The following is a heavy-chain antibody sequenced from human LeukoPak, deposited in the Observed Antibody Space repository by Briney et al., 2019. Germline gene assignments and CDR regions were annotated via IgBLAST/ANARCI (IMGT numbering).Heavy chain of an antibody. CDR2: INPSGGST. D-gene: IGHD2-15*01. CDR1: GYTFTGYF. CDR3: ARDYIVVVVAATPPVGMDV. V-gene: IGHV1-46*01. J-gene: IGHJ6*02. Sequence: ASVKVSCKASGYTFTGYFIDWVRQAPGQGLEWMGIINPSGGSTSYAQKFQGRVTMTRDTSTSTVYMELSSLRSEDTAVYYCARDYIVVVVAATPPVGMDVWGQGTTVTVSS.